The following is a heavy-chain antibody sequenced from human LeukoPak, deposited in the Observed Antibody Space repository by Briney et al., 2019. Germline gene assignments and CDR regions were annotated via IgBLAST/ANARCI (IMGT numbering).Heavy chain of an antibody. CDR2: VHYSGST. V-gene: IGHV4-59*12. Sequence: SETLSLTCTVSGVSIFSSYWNWVRRPPGKGLEWIGYVHYSGSTNYNPSLKSRVIISVDTSKSQFSLKLSSATAADTAVYYCATGRSIRYFDYWGQGTLLTVSS. D-gene: IGHD3-9*01. CDR1: GVSIFSSY. J-gene: IGHJ4*02. CDR3: ATGRSIRYFDY.